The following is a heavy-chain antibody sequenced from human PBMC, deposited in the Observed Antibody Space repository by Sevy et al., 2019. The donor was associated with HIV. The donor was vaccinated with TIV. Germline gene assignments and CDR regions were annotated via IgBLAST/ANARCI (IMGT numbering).Heavy chain of an antibody. CDR2: ISWDGGST. Sequence: GGSLRLSCAASGFTFDDYAMHWVRQPPGKGLEWVSLISWDGGSTYYADSVKGRFTISRDNSKNSLYLQMNSLRAEDTALYYCAKAKAPFNDVDAFDIWGQGTMVTVSS. J-gene: IGHJ3*02. D-gene: IGHD1-1*01. CDR3: AKAKAPFNDVDAFDI. CDR1: GFTFDDYA. V-gene: IGHV3-43D*03.